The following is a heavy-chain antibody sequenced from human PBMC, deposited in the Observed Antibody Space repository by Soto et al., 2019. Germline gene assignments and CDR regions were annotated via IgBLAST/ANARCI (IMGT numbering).Heavy chain of an antibody. D-gene: IGHD1-7*01. CDR3: ARSITGTTSHYYYYYGMDV. CDR1: GYSFPSYW. V-gene: IGHV5-10-1*04. Sequence: GESLKISCKGYGYSFPSYWISWVRQMPGKGLEWMGRIDPSDSYTRYSPSFQGQVTISADKSISTAYLQWSSLKASDTAMYYCARSITGTTSHYYYYYGMDVWGQGTTVTVSS. J-gene: IGHJ6*02. CDR2: IDPSDSYT.